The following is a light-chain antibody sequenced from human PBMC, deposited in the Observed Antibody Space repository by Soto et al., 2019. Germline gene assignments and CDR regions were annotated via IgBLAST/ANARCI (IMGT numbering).Light chain of an antibody. V-gene: IGKV2-30*02. CDR2: KVS. Sequence: DVVMSQSPLSLPVTLGQAASISCRSSQSLVHSDGNTYLNWFQQRPGQSPRRLFYKVSDRDSGVPDRFSGSGSGTDFTLKISRVEADDVGIYYCVQGTHWPRTFGQGTKVEIK. CDR1: QSLVHSDGNTY. CDR3: VQGTHWPRT. J-gene: IGKJ1*01.